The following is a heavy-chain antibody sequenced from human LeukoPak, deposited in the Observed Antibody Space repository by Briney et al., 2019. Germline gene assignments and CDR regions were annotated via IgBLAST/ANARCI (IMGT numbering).Heavy chain of an antibody. CDR1: GFTFSNAW. V-gene: IGHV3-15*01. Sequence: LGGSLRLSCAASGFTFSNAWMSWVRQAPGKGLEWVGRIKSKTDGGTTDYAAPVKGRFIISRDDSKNTLYLQMNSLKTEDTAVYYCTTRILRGYDHFDYWGQGTLVTVSS. CDR2: IKSKTDGGTT. J-gene: IGHJ4*02. CDR3: TTRILRGYDHFDY. D-gene: IGHD5-12*01.